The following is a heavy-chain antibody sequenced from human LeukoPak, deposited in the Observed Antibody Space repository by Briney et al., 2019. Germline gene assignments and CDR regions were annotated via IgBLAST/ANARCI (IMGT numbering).Heavy chain of an antibody. J-gene: IGHJ4*02. CDR2: IRGKANSYAT. CDR1: GFTFSGSA. D-gene: IGHD3-22*01. Sequence: PGGSLRLSCAASGFTFSGSAMHWVRQASGKGLEWVARIRGKANSYATAYAASVKGRFTISRDDSKNTAYLQMNSLKTEDTAVHYCTSRYYDSSGYYYNWGQGTLVTVSS. V-gene: IGHV3-73*01. CDR3: TSRYYDSSGYYYN.